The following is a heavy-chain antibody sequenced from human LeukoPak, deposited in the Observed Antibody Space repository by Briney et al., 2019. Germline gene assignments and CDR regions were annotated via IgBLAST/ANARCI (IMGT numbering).Heavy chain of an antibody. CDR2: IWYDGSDK. CDR1: GFTFSSYG. V-gene: IGHV3-33*01. Sequence: GGSLRLSCAASGFTFSSYGMHWVRQAPGKGLEWVAVIWYDGSDKYYADSVKGRFTISRDNSKNTLYLQMNSLRAEDTAVYYCARLTSSGAFDIWGQGTMVTVSS. CDR3: ARLTSSGAFDI. J-gene: IGHJ3*02. D-gene: IGHD3-10*01.